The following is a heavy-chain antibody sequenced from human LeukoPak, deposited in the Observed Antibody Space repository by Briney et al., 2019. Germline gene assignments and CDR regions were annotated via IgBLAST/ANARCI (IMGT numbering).Heavy chain of an antibody. Sequence: GRSLRLSCAASGVTFDDYGRHWVRQAPGKGLEWVSGFSCNRGTIGYAYSLKGRFPISRDTAKTSLYLQMNSLRPEDTALYYCAKGGAAADKYWYFDLWGRGTLVTASS. J-gene: IGHJ2*01. CDR2: FSCNRGTI. CDR1: GVTFDDYG. D-gene: IGHD6-13*01. V-gene: IGHV3-9*01. CDR3: AKGGAAADKYWYFDL.